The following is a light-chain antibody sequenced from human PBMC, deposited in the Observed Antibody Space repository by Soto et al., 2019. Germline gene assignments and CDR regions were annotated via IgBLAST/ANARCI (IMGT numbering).Light chain of an antibody. J-gene: IGKJ1*01. CDR3: QQYNNWPPT. CDR1: QSVSSN. V-gene: IGKV3-15*01. CDR2: GAS. Sequence: EIVMPQSPATLSVSPVERATLSCRASQSVSSNLAWYQQKPGQAPRLLIYGASTRATGIPARFSGSGSGTEFTLTISSLQSEDFAVYYCQQYNNWPPTFGQGTKVDIK.